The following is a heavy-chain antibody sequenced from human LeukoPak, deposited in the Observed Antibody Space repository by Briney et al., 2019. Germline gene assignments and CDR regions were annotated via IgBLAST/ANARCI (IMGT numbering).Heavy chain of an antibody. D-gene: IGHD1-1*01. CDR1: GGSFSGYY. Sequence: PSGTLSLTCAVYGGSFSGYYWSWIRQPPGKGLEWIGEINHSGSTNYNSSLKSRVTISVDTSKNQFSLKLSSVTAADTAVYYCASPVPPSDAFDIWGQGTMVTVSS. V-gene: IGHV4-34*01. J-gene: IGHJ3*02. CDR3: ASPVPPSDAFDI. CDR2: INHSGST.